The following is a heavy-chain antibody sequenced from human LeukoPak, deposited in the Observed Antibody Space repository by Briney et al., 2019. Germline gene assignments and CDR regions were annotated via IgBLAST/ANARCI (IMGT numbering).Heavy chain of an antibody. D-gene: IGHD6-6*01. J-gene: IGHJ4*02. V-gene: IGHV3-21*01. Sequence: GGSLRLSCAASGFTFSSYSMNWVRQAPGKGLEWVSSISSSSSYIYYADSVKGRFTISRDNAKNSLYLQMNSLRAEGTAVYYCAREATDSSFSGFDYWGQGTLVTVSS. CDR3: AREATDSSFSGFDY. CDR1: GFTFSSYS. CDR2: ISSSSSYI.